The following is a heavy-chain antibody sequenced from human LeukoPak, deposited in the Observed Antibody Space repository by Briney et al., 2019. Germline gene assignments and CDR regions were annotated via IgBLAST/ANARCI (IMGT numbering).Heavy chain of an antibody. V-gene: IGHV3-30*07. D-gene: IGHD4-17*01. CDR2: DGSDK. CDR3: AKESGDNWFDP. Sequence: DGSDKYYADSVKGRFTISRDNSKNTLYLQMNSLRAEDTAVYYCAKESGDNWFDPWGQGTLVTVSS. J-gene: IGHJ5*02.